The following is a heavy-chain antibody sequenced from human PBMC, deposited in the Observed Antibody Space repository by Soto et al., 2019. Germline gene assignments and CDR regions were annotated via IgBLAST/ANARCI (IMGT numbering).Heavy chain of an antibody. CDR2: IYYSGST. Sequence: SETLSLTCTVSGGSISSSSYYWGWIRQPPGKGLEWIGSIYYSGSTYYNPSLKSRVTISVDTSKNQFSLKLSSVTAADTAVYYCARQWGWYSSSSTGDYYYYGIDVWGQGTTVTVYS. D-gene: IGHD6-6*01. CDR1: GGSISSSSYY. J-gene: IGHJ6*02. CDR3: ARQWGWYSSSSTGDYYYYGIDV. V-gene: IGHV4-39*01.